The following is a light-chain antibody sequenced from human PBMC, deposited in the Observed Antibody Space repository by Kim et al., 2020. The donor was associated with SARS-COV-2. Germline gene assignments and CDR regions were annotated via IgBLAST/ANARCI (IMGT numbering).Light chain of an antibody. J-gene: IGLJ3*02. CDR1: SSNIGNNY. Sequence: QPVLTQPPSVSAAPGQKVTISCSGSSSNIGNNYVSWYQQLPGTAPKLLIYDNNKRPSGIPDRFSVSKSGTSATLGITGLQTGDEADYYCGTWDSSLSGLVFGGGTQLTVL. V-gene: IGLV1-51*01. CDR3: GTWDSSLSGLV. CDR2: DNN.